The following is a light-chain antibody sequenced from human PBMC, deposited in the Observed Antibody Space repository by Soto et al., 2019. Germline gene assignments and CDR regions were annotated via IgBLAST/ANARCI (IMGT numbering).Light chain of an antibody. J-gene: IGKJ4*01. CDR3: QQLNTYPVT. V-gene: IGKV1-9*01. CDR2: STS. Sequence: DIQLTQSPSFLSASVGDRVTITCRASQGLSSYFAWYQQKPGKAPELLIYSTSTLQSVVPSKFSGSGSGTEFTLTISSLQPEDFATYYCQQLNTYPVTFGGGTKVEIK. CDR1: QGLSSY.